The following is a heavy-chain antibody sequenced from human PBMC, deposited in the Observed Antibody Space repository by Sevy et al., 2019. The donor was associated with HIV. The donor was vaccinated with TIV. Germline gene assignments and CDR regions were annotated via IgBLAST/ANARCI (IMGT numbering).Heavy chain of an antibody. CDR1: GGSISSGGYY. D-gene: IGHD5-18*01. CDR2: IYYSGST. CDR3: ARGRGRNVDTAMVVSLYGMDV. V-gene: IGHV4-31*03. J-gene: IGHJ6*02. Sequence: SDTLSLTCTVSGGSISSGGYYWSWIRQHPGKGLEWIGYIYYSGSTYYNPSLKSRVTISVDTSKNQFSLKLSSVTAADTAVYYCARGRGRNVDTAMVVSLYGMDVWGQGTTVTVSS.